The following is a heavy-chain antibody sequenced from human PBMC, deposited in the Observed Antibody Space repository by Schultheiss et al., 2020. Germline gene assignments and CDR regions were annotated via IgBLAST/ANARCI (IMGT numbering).Heavy chain of an antibody. D-gene: IGHD6-6*01. CDR2: ISYDGSNK. V-gene: IGHV3-30*18. CDR1: GFTFSSYG. J-gene: IGHJ6*02. Sequence: GGSLRLSCAASGFTFSSYGMHWVRQAPGKGLEWVAVISYDGSNKYYADSVKGRFTISRDNSKNTLYLQMNSLRAEDTAVYYCAKESSRARTGNYYYYYGMDVWGQGTTVTVSS. CDR3: AKESSRARTGNYYYYYGMDV.